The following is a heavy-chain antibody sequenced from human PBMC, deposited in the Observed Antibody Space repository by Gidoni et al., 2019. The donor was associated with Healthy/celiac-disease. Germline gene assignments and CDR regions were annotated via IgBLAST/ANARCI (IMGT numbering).Heavy chain of an antibody. D-gene: IGHD1-26*01. CDR3: ARDRELWGGAFDI. CDR2: INPSGGST. V-gene: IGHV1-46*01. Sequence: QVQLVQSGAEVKKPGASVKVSCKASGSTFTSYYMHWVRQAPGQGLEWMGIINPSGGSTSYAQKFQGRVTMTRDTSTSTVYMELSSLRSEDTAVYYCARDRELWGGAFDIWGQGTMVTVSS. J-gene: IGHJ3*02. CDR1: GSTFTSYY.